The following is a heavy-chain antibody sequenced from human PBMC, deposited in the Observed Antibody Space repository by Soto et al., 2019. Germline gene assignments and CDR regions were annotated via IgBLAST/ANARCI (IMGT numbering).Heavy chain of an antibody. CDR1: GYTFTGYY. CDR3: ARGLVGDIVGRAFDI. V-gene: IGHV1-2*04. D-gene: IGHD5-12*01. CDR2: INPNSGGT. Sequence: WASVKVSCKASGYTFTGYYMHWVRQAPGQGLEWMGWINPNSGGTNYAQKFQGWVTMTRDTSISTAYMEPSRLRSDDTAVYYCARGLVGDIVGRAFDIWGQGTMVTVSS. J-gene: IGHJ3*02.